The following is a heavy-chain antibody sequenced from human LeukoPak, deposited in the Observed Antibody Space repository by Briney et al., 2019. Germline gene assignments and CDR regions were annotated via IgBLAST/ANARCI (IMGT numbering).Heavy chain of an antibody. CDR2: IYYSGST. J-gene: IGHJ4*02. CDR3: ASWTYCGRPGCGRYFDY. V-gene: IGHV4-59*01. D-gene: IGHD2-21*01. CDR1: GGSISSYY. Sequence: SETLSLTCTVSGGSISSYYWSWIRQPPGKGLEWIGYIYYSGSTNYNPSLKSRVTISVDTSKNQFSLKLSSVTAADTAVYYCASWTYCGRPGCGRYFDYWGQGTLVTVSS.